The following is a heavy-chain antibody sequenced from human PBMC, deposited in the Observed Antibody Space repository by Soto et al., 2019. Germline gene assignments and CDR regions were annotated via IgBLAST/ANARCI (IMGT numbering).Heavy chain of an antibody. V-gene: IGHV4-31*03. Sequence: LSLTFTVSGGSISSGGYYWSWIRQHPGKGLEWIGYIYYSGSTYYNPSLKSRVTISVDTSKNQFSLKLSSVTAADTAVYYCARRAPRSGRQFDYWGQGTLVTVSS. D-gene: IGHD3-10*01. CDR3: ARRAPRSGRQFDY. J-gene: IGHJ4*02. CDR2: IYYSGST. CDR1: GGSISSGGYY.